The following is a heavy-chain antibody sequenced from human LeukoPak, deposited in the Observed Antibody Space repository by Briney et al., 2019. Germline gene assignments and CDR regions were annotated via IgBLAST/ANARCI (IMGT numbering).Heavy chain of an antibody. V-gene: IGHV4-59*01. CDR3: AGHVYYYDSSGYKYYYYYYMDV. CDR1: GVSISSYY. CDR2: IYYSGST. J-gene: IGHJ6*03. Sequence: PSETLSLTCTVSGVSISSYYWSWIRQPPGKGLEWIGYIYYSGSTNYNPSLKSRVTISVDTSKNQFSLKLSSVTAADTAVYYCAGHVYYYDSSGYKYYYYYYMDVWGKGTTVTVSS. D-gene: IGHD3-22*01.